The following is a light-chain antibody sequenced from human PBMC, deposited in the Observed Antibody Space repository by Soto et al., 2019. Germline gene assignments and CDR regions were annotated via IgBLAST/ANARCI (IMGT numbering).Light chain of an antibody. CDR2: DAT. J-gene: IGKJ4*01. CDR1: QYISSN. CDR3: QQYHDWPPLT. Sequence: DIVMTQSPATLSESPGERVTLSCRASQYISSNLAWYQQKPGQPPRLLIYDATSRATGIPSRFSGSGSGTDFTLTIISLQSEDFAVYFRQQYHDWPPLTFGGGTKVEIK. V-gene: IGKV3D-15*01.